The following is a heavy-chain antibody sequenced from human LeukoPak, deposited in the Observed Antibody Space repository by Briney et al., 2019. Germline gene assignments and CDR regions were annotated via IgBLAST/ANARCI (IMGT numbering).Heavy chain of an antibody. Sequence: ASVKVSCKASGGTFSSYAISWVRQAPGQGLEWMGWINPNSGGTNYAQKFQGRVTMTRGTSISTAYMELSRLRSDDTAVYYCARVGTSRGYSYGTHFDYWGQGTLVTVSS. CDR1: GGTFSSYA. D-gene: IGHD5-18*01. V-gene: IGHV1-2*02. CDR2: INPNSGGT. CDR3: ARVGTSRGYSYGTHFDY. J-gene: IGHJ4*02.